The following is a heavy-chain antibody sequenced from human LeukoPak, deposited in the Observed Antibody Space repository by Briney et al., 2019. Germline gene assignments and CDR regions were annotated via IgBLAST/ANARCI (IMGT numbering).Heavy chain of an antibody. CDR1: GGSISSSPYY. CDR3: ARHYLSDGILSTFDP. Sequence: SGTLSLTCTVSGGSISSSPYYWGWIRQPPGKGLEWIGTIYYRGSTYSNPSLNSRVPIPSDTSKNQFSLRLRSVTAADTALYYCARHYLSDGILSTFDPWGQGTLVTVSS. CDR2: IYYRGST. D-gene: IGHD2-2*01. J-gene: IGHJ5*02. V-gene: IGHV4-39*01.